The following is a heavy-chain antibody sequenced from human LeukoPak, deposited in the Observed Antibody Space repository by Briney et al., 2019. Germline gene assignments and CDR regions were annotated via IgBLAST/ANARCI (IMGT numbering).Heavy chain of an antibody. CDR2: ISYDGSNK. J-gene: IGHJ3*02. Sequence: GRSLRLSCAASGFTFSSYGMHWVRQAPGKGLEWVAVISYDGSNKYYADSVKGRFTISRDNSKNTLYLQMNSLRAEDTAVYYCARDTDTATSDAFDIWGQGTMVTVS. D-gene: IGHD5-18*01. V-gene: IGHV3-30*03. CDR3: ARDTDTATSDAFDI. CDR1: GFTFSSYG.